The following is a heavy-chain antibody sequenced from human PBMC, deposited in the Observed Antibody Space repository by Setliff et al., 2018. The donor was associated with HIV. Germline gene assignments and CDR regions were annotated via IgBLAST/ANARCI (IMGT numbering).Heavy chain of an antibody. CDR2: INHSGST. V-gene: IGHV4-34*01. D-gene: IGHD4-4*01. J-gene: IGHJ4*02. Sequence: SETLSLTCAVYGGSFTDYFWTWIRQPPGKGLEWIGDINHSGSTNYNPSLKSRVAISIDTSKNQFSLKLNSVTAADTAMYYCARDPTTGVDYWGQGTLVTVSS. CDR1: GGSFTDYF. CDR3: ARDPTTGVDY.